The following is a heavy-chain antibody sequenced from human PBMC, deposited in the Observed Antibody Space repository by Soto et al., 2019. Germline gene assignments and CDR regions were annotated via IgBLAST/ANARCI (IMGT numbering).Heavy chain of an antibody. CDR3: ARDGGVWSSSSSDFYYYYGMDV. V-gene: IGHV3-30-3*01. D-gene: IGHD6-6*01. CDR1: GFTFSSYA. Sequence: GSLRLSCAASGFTFSSYAMHWVRQAPGKGLEWVAVISYDGSNKYYADSVKGRFTISRDNSKNTLYLQMNSLRAEDTAVYYCARDGGVWSSSSSDFYYYYGMDVWGQGTTVTVSS. CDR2: ISYDGSNK. J-gene: IGHJ6*02.